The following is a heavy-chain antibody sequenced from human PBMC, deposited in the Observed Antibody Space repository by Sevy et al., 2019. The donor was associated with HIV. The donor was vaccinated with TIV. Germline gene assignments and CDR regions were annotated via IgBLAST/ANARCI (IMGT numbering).Heavy chain of an antibody. CDR3: ARDQGEGNYYHSSGYYYGGSLDH. Sequence: GGSLRLSCAASGFTFSTYSMNWVRQAPGKGLEWVSFIGSSGSYIYYADSLMGRFTVSRDNAKNSLYLQMNSLRAEDTAVYYCARDQGEGNYYHSSGYYYGGSLDHWGQGTLVTVSS. CDR2: IGSSGSYI. V-gene: IGHV3-21*01. D-gene: IGHD3-22*01. CDR1: GFTFSTYS. J-gene: IGHJ4*02.